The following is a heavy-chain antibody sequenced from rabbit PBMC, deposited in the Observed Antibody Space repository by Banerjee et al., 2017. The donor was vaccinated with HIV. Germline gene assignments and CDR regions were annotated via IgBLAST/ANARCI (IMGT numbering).Heavy chain of an antibody. Sequence: QLKETGGGLVQPGGSLTLSCKASGFDFSGYHMSWVRQAPGKGLEWIGIIDTGKGSTDYASWVNGRFTISSHNAQNTLYLQLNSLTAADTATYFCVRGDDDYPTYFNLWGPGTLVTVS. J-gene: IGHJ4*01. CDR3: VRGDDDYPTYFNL. D-gene: IGHD2-1*01. CDR2: IDTGKGST. V-gene: IGHV1S7*01. CDR1: GFDFSGYH.